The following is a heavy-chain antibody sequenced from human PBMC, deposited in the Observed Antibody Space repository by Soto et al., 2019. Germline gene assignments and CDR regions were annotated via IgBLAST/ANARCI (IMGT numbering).Heavy chain of an antibody. D-gene: IGHD4-17*01. CDR1: GFTFSSYA. CDR2: ISGSGGST. J-gene: IGHJ3*02. Sequence: EVQLLESGGGLVQPGGSLRLSCAASGFTFSSYAMSWVRQAPGKGLEWVSAISGSGGSTYYADSVKGRFTISRDNSKNTLYLQMNSLRAEDTAVYYCAKGALNGDSKYDAFDIWGQGTMVTVSS. V-gene: IGHV3-23*01. CDR3: AKGALNGDSKYDAFDI.